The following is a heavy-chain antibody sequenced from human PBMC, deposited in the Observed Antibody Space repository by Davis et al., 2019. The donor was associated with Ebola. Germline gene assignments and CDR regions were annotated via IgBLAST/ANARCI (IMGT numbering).Heavy chain of an antibody. D-gene: IGHD1-26*01. CDR2: ILPGDSDT. Sequence: GESLNISCKASGYSITSFWIGWLRQPPGQGLEWMGAILPGDSDTRYSPYFQGQVTISADKSITTAYLHWNSLKASDTAMYYCARQGAPYSAPANWGQGTLVTVSS. CDR1: GYSITSFW. CDR3: ARQGAPYSAPAN. J-gene: IGHJ4*02. V-gene: IGHV5-51*01.